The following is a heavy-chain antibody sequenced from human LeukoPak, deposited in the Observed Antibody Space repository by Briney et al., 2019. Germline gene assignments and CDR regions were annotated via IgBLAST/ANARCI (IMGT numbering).Heavy chain of an antibody. V-gene: IGHV4-34*01. D-gene: IGHD6-19*01. CDR1: GGSFSGYY. CDR2: INHSGST. CDR3: ARYLRQWLVRGHDAFDI. J-gene: IGHJ3*02. Sequence: SETLSLTCAVYGGSFSGYYWSWIRQPPGKGLEWIGEINHSGSTNYNPSLRSRVTISVDTSKNQFSLKLSSVTAADTAVYYCARYLRQWLVRGHDAFDIWGQGTMVTVSS.